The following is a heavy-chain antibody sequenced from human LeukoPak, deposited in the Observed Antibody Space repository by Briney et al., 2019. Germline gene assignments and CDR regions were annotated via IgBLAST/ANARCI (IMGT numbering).Heavy chain of an antibody. V-gene: IGHV4-34*01. D-gene: IGHD2-15*01. J-gene: IGHJ4*02. Sequence: SETLSLTCAVYGGSFSGYYWSWIRQPPGKGLEWIGEINHSGSTNYNPSLKSRVTISVDTSKNQFSLKLSSVTAADTAVYYCARARRGPLARYLDYWGQGTLVTVSS. CDR1: GGSFSGYY. CDR3: ARARRGPLARYLDY. CDR2: INHSGST.